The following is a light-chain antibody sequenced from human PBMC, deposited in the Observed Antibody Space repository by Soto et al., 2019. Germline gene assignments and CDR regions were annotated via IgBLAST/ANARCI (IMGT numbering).Light chain of an antibody. CDR1: QSVSSSS. J-gene: IGKJ1*01. CDR2: DAS. CDR3: QQYGGSPRT. V-gene: IGKV3-20*01. Sequence: IVLTQSPGTLSLSPGERATLSFRASQSVSSSSLAWYQQKRGQAPRLLIHDASSRATGIPDRFSGSGSGTDFTLTISRLEPEDFAVYYCQQYGGSPRTFGQGTKVDI.